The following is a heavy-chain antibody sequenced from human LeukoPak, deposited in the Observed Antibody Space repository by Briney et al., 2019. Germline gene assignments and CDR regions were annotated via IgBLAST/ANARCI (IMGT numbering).Heavy chain of an antibody. Sequence: GESLKISCKGSGYSFTSYWIGWVRQMPGKGLEWMGIIYPGDSDTRYSPSLQGQVTISADKSISTAYLQWSSLKASDTAMYYCARGDLHYGELFPPDYWGQGTLVTVSS. D-gene: IGHD4-17*01. CDR1: GYSFTSYW. V-gene: IGHV5-51*01. CDR2: IYPGDSDT. J-gene: IGHJ4*02. CDR3: ARGDLHYGELFPPDY.